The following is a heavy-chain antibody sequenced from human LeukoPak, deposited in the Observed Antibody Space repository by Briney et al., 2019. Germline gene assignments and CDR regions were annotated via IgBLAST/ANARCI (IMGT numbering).Heavy chain of an antibody. CDR3: AKGYCSSTSCHFDY. CDR2: VSWNSGSI. Sequence: GGSLRLSCAASGFTFDDYAMHWVRQAPGKGLEWVSGVSWNSGSIGYADSVKGRFTISRDNAKNSLYLQMNSVRAEDTALYYCAKGYCSSTSCHFDYWGQGTLVTVSS. V-gene: IGHV3-9*01. CDR1: GFTFDDYA. D-gene: IGHD2-2*01. J-gene: IGHJ4*02.